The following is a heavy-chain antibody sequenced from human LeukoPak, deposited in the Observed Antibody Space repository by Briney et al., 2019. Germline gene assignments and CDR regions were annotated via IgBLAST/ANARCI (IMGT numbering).Heavy chain of an antibody. J-gene: IGHJ6*03. V-gene: IGHV3-33*01. Sequence: GGSLRLSCAASGFTFSSYGMHWVRQAPGKGLEWVAVIWYDGSNKYYADSVKGRFTISRDNSKNTLYLQMNSLRAEDTAVYYCARESNYDFWSGYSSYYCYMDVWGKGTTVTVSS. CDR1: GFTFSSYG. CDR2: IWYDGSNK. D-gene: IGHD3-3*01. CDR3: ARESNYDFWSGYSSYYCYMDV.